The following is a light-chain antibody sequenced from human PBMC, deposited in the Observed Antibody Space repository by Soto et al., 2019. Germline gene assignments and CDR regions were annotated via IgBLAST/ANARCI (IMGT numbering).Light chain of an antibody. V-gene: IGKV3-20*01. CDR1: QSVSSSY. Sequence: EIVLTKCPGTLSLTPGERATLSCRASQSVSSSYLAWYQQKSGQAPRLLIYGASSRATGIPDRFSGSGSGTDFTLTISRLEPEDFAVYYCQQYDSSPLTFGGGTKVEIK. J-gene: IGKJ4*01. CDR2: GAS. CDR3: QQYDSSPLT.